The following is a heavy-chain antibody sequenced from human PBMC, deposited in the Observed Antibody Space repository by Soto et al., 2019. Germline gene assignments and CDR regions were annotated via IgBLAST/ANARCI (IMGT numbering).Heavy chain of an antibody. CDR3: ARECGVCAGYYYGMDV. D-gene: IGHD2-8*02. CDR1: GGTFSSYA. Sequence: SVKVSCKASGGTFSSYAISWVRQAPGQGLEWMGGIIPIFGTANYAQKFQGRVTITADESTSTAYMELSSLRSEDAAVYYCARECGVCAGYYYGMDVWGQGTTVTVSS. CDR2: IIPIFGTA. J-gene: IGHJ6*02. V-gene: IGHV1-69*13.